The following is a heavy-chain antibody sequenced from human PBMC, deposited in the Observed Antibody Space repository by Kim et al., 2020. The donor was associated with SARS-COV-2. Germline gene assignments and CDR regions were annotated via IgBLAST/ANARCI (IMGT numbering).Heavy chain of an antibody. CDR3: ARRMTTVVTYFDY. CDR2: IYYSGST. V-gene: IGHV4-39*01. Sequence: SETLSLTCTVSGGSISSSSYYWGWIRQPPGKGLEWIGSIYYSGSTYYNPSLKSRVTISVDTSKNQFSLKLSSVTAADTAVYYCARRMTTVVTYFDYWGQGTLVTVSS. CDR1: GGSISSSSYY. J-gene: IGHJ4*02. D-gene: IGHD4-17*01.